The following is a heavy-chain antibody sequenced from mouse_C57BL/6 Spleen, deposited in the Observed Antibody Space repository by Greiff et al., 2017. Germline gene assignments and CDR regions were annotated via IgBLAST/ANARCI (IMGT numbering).Heavy chain of an antibody. J-gene: IGHJ2*01. D-gene: IGHD1-1*01. CDR1: GFTFSSYT. CDR3: ARRSNYYGSTFDY. Sequence: EVQRVESGGGLVKPGGSLKLSCAASGFTFSSYTMSWVRQTPEKRLEWVATISGGGGNTYYPDSVKGRFTISRDNAKNTLYLQMSSLRSEDTALYYCARRSNYYGSTFDYWGQGTTLTVSS. CDR2: ISGGGGNT. V-gene: IGHV5-9*01.